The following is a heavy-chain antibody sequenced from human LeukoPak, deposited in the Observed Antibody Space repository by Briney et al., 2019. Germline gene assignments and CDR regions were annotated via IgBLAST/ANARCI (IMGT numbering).Heavy chain of an antibody. CDR2: ISGGGETT. Sequence: GGSLRLSCAASGFTFNDYAMNWVRQAPGKGLEWVSSISGGGETTYYADSAKGRFTISRDNSQNTLYLQMNSLRAEDTAVYYCARDYADYVGYFFFDYWGQGTLVTVSS. D-gene: IGHD4-17*01. CDR3: ARDYADYVGYFFFDY. J-gene: IGHJ4*02. CDR1: GFTFNDYA. V-gene: IGHV3-23*01.